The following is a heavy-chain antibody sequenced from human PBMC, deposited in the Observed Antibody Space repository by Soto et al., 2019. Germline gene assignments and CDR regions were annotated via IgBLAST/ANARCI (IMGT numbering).Heavy chain of an antibody. Sequence: QVQLQESGPGLVKPSQTLSLTCTVSGGSISSGGYYWSWIRQHPGKGLEWIGYIYYSGSTYYNPSLKSRVTISVDTSKNQFSLKLSSVTAADTAVYYCARAPRAPYGGKLPYYFDYWGQGTLVTVSS. D-gene: IGHD2-15*01. CDR3: ARAPRAPYGGKLPYYFDY. J-gene: IGHJ4*02. CDR2: IYYSGST. V-gene: IGHV4-31*03. CDR1: GGSISSGGYY.